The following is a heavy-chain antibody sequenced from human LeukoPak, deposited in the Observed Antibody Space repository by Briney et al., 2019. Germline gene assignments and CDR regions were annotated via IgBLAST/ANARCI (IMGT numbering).Heavy chain of an antibody. CDR3: AKGQSPMALSQFDY. V-gene: IGHV3-7*03. CDR2: IKQDGSEK. Sequence: QTGGSLRLSCAASGFTFSSYWMSWVRQAPGKGLEWVANIKQDGSEKYYVDSVKGRFTISRDNAKNTLYLQMNSLRAEDTAVYYCAKGQSPMALSQFDYWGQGTLVTVSS. J-gene: IGHJ4*02. D-gene: IGHD3-10*01. CDR1: GFTFSSYW.